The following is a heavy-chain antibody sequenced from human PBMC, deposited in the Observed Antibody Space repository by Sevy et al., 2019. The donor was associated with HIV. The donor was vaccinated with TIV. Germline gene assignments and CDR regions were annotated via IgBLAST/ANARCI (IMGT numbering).Heavy chain of an antibody. D-gene: IGHD2-21*02. Sequence: ASVKFSCKASGYTFSSYYIHWVRQAPGQALEWMGLVNPGGGGTNYAQKFEGRVTLTRDMSTTTVYMELGSRRSEDKAVYYCARVHPCGGDCYYSDFWGQGTLVTVSS. CDR3: ARVHPCGGDCYYSDF. CDR2: VNPGGGGT. J-gene: IGHJ4*02. CDR1: GYTFSSYY. V-gene: IGHV1-46*01.